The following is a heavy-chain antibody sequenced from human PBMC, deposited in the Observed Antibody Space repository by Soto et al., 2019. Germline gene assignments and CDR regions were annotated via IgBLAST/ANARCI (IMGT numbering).Heavy chain of an antibody. CDR2: IKSKTDGGTT. V-gene: IGHV3-15*07. CDR1: GFTFSNAW. D-gene: IGHD2-15*01. J-gene: IGHJ6*02. Sequence: EVQLVESGGGLVKPGGSLRLSCAASGFTFSNAWMNWVRQAPGKGLEWVGRIKSKTDGGTTDYAAPVKGRFTISRDDSNNTLYLQMKSLNTEDTAVYYCTTGYCSGGSCYSYYCDYGMDVWGQGTTVTVSS. CDR3: TTGYCSGGSCYSYYCDYGMDV.